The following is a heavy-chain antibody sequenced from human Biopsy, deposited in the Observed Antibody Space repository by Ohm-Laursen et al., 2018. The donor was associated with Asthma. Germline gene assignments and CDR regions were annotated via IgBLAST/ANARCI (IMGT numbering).Heavy chain of an antibody. CDR3: ARIKIRIGAGTDRYFDL. V-gene: IGHV1-2*06. CDR2: IDPNSGGT. CDR1: GYPFTDYY. D-gene: IGHD3-16*01. Sequence: VASVKVSCKASGYPFTDYYVHWVRQAPGQGLEWMGRIDPNSGGTNYAQKFLGRVTVTRDTSVNTAFMVLSRLRSDDTAVYYCARIKIRIGAGTDRYFDLWGRGTLVTVSS. J-gene: IGHJ2*01.